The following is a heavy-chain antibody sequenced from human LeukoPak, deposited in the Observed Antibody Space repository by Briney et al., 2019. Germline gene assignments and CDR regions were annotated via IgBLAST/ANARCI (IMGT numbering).Heavy chain of an antibody. Sequence: GESLKISCKGSGYSFTSYWIGWVRQMPGKGLEWMGIIYPGDSDIRYSPSFQGQVTISADKSISTAYLQWSSLKASDTAMYFCARQYSYDSSAYYFDYWGQGGLVTVSS. CDR3: ARQYSYDSSAYYFDY. V-gene: IGHV5-51*01. CDR2: IYPGDSDI. D-gene: IGHD3-22*01. J-gene: IGHJ4*02. CDR1: GYSFTSYW.